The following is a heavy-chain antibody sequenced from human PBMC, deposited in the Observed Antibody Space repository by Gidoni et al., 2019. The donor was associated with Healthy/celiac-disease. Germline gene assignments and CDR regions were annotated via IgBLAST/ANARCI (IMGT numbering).Heavy chain of an antibody. V-gene: IGHV1-2*06. CDR2: INPNSGGT. CDR3: ASFPSQTKREYSSGWYGGNY. J-gene: IGHJ4*02. D-gene: IGHD6-19*01. CDR1: GSTFTGYY. Sequence: QVQLVQSGAEVKKPGASVKVSCKASGSTFTGYYMHWVRQAPGQGLEWMGRINPNSGGTNYAQKFQGRVTMTRDTSISTAYMELSRLRSDDTAVYYCASFPSQTKREYSSGWYGGNYWGQGTLVTVSS.